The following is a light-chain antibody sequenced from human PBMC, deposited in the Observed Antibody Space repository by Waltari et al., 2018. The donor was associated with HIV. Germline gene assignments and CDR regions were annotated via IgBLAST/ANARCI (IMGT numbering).Light chain of an antibody. Sequence: QSALTQPASVSGSPVQSITISCTGTSSDVGGYNYVSWYQQHPGKDPKLMIYEVSNRPSGVSNRFSGSKSGNTASLTISGLQAEDEADYYCSSYTSSSSNVVFGGGTKLTVL. V-gene: IGLV2-14*01. J-gene: IGLJ2*01. CDR1: SSDVGGYNY. CDR2: EVS. CDR3: SSYTSSSSNVV.